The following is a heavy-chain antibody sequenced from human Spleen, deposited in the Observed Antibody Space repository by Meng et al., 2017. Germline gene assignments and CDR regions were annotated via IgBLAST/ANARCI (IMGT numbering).Heavy chain of an antibody. CDR3: ARASYGSGSPLGESWFDP. CDR1: GGSFNDFY. Sequence: QVQLQQWGAGLVKPSETLSLTCGVYGGSFNDFYWRWIRQHPGKGLEWIGYIHYSGSTYYNPSLKSRVTISVDTSKNQFSLRLSSGTAADTAVYYCARASYGSGSPLGESWFDPWGQGTLVTVSS. J-gene: IGHJ5*02. CDR2: IHYSGST. V-gene: IGHV4-34*01. D-gene: IGHD3-10*01.